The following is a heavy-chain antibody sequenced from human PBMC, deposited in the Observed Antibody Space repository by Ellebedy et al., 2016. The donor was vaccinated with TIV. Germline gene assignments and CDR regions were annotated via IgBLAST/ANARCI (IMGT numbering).Heavy chain of an antibody. CDR1: GGSFSGYY. D-gene: IGHD1-7*01. Sequence: SETLSLXXAVYGGSFSGYYWSWIRQPPGKGLEWIGEINHSGSTNYNPSLKSRVTISVDTSKNQFSLKLSSVTAADTAVYYCARGLETGTTVDVWGQGTLVTVSS. V-gene: IGHV4-34*01. J-gene: IGHJ4*02. CDR3: ARGLETGTTVDV. CDR2: INHSGST.